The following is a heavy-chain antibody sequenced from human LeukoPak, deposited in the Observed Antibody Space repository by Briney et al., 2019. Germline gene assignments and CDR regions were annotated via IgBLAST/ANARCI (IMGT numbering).Heavy chain of an antibody. CDR1: GYSFTSYW. D-gene: IGHD3-22*01. J-gene: IGHJ4*02. CDR3: AIQGYYDSSGTPSFDY. CDR2: IYPGVSDT. V-gene: IGHV5-51*01. Sequence: GESLKIFCKGSGYSFTSYWIGWVRQMPGKGLEWMGIIYPGVSDTRYSPSFQGQVTISADKSISTAYLQWSSLKASDTAMYYCAIQGYYDSSGTPSFDYWGQGTLVTVSS.